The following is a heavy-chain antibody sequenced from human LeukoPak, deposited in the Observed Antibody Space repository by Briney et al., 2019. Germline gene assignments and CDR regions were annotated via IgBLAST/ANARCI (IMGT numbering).Heavy chain of an antibody. J-gene: IGHJ3*02. Sequence: PGGSLRLSCVASGFTFSSYTMNWVRQAPGKGLEWVSSISSSDSYIYYADSVKGRFTISRDNAKNSLYLQMNSLRAEDTAVYYCARYVDYDFWSGREDAFDIWGQGTMVTVSS. CDR3: ARYVDYDFWSGREDAFDI. CDR1: GFTFSSYT. V-gene: IGHV3-21*01. CDR2: ISSSDSYI. D-gene: IGHD3-3*01.